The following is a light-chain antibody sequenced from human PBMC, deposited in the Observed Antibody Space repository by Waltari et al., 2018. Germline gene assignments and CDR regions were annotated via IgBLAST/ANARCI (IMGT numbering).Light chain of an antibody. J-gene: IGLJ2*01. CDR3: SSYTSSSTLV. Sequence: QSALTQPASVAGSPGQSITISCTGTSSDVGGYNYVSWYQQFPGKAPKLLIYEVINRPAGSSNAFSGSKAGNTASLAISGLQAEDEADYYCSSYTSSSTLVFGGGTKLTVL. CDR2: EVI. CDR1: SSDVGGYNY. V-gene: IGLV2-14*01.